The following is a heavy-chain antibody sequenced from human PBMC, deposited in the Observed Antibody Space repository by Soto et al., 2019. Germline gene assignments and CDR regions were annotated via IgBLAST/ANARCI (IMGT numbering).Heavy chain of an antibody. V-gene: IGHV1-8*01. D-gene: IGHD3-16*01. Sequence: XSVKVSCKASVYMFTSYDINWVRQAAGQGLEWLGRMNPNNGKTDYAQKFQGRLTMTRDTSISTVYMELSSLTSEYTAVYYCAKDFGGLYNWFDPWGQGPLVTVSS. J-gene: IGHJ5*02. CDR3: AKDFGGLYNWFDP. CDR2: MNPNNGKT. CDR1: VYMFTSYD.